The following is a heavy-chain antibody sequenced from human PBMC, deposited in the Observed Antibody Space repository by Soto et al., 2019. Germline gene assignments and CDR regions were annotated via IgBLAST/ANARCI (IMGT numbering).Heavy chain of an antibody. CDR2: INPSGGRT. Sequence: QVQLVQSGAEVKKPGASVKVSCKASGYTFTSYYIHWVRQAPGQGLEWMGVINPSGGRTSYAPSFKGRVTMTRDTSTSTVYMELSSVTAEDTAVYYCARVSHSGSFYRNWCFDLWGRSTLVSVSS. J-gene: IGHJ2*01. CDR1: GYTFTSYY. V-gene: IGHV1-46*01. CDR3: ARVSHSGSFYRNWCFDL. D-gene: IGHD1-26*01.